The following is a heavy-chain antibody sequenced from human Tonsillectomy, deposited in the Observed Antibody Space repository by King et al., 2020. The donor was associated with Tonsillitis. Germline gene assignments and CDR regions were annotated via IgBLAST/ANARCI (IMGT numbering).Heavy chain of an antibody. CDR2: IWPDDSDT. J-gene: IGHJ4*02. Sequence: VQLVESGAEVKKPGESLKISCKASGYTFTDYWIGWVRQMPGQGLEWVGIIWPDDSDTRYSPSFQGQVTISADKSISTAYLQWSSLKASDTAMYYCARHGAISLRRNYFDYWGQGTLVTVSS. CDR1: GYTFTDYW. V-gene: IGHV5-51*01. D-gene: IGHD2-21*01. CDR3: ARHGAISLRRNYFDY.